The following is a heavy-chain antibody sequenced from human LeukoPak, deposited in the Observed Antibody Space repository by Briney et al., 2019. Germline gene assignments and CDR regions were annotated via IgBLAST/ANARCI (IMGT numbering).Heavy chain of an antibody. CDR2: IYSGGST. Sequence: GSLTLSCAASGFTISSNYMSWVRQAPGKGLEWISVIYSGGSTYYADSVKGRFTISRDNSKNTVFLQMNRLRAEDTAVYYCARVESRHLASDYWGQGTLVTVSS. V-gene: IGHV3-53*01. CDR1: GFTISSNY. J-gene: IGHJ4*02. D-gene: IGHD5-12*01. CDR3: ARVESRHLASDY.